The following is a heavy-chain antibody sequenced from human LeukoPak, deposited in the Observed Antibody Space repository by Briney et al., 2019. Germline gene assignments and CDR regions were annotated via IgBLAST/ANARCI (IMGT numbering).Heavy chain of an antibody. Sequence: ASVKVSCKASGYTFTSYGISWVRQAPGQGLEWMGWIGAYNGNTNYAQKLQGRVTMTTDTSTSTAYMELRSLRSDDTAVYYCAREGDILTEHGMDVWGQGTTVTVSS. CDR1: GYTFTSYG. V-gene: IGHV1-18*01. J-gene: IGHJ6*02. CDR2: IGAYNGNT. D-gene: IGHD3-9*01. CDR3: AREGDILTEHGMDV.